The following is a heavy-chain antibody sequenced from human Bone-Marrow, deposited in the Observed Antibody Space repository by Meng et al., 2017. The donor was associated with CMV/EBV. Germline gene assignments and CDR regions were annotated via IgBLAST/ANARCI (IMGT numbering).Heavy chain of an antibody. CDR2: IYWDDYK. V-gene: IGHV2-5*02. Sequence: HITLNESGSSLVKPTPTLTLHCTFSGFAVSTSVCTVAWIRQPPGKALELLALIYWDDYKRYSPSLKSSLTITKYTSKNHVVLTMTNMDPVDTATYYCAHITPRPGWIAYWGQGTLVTVSS. J-gene: IGHJ4*02. D-gene: IGHD6-6*01. CDR3: AHITPRPGWIAY. CDR1: GFAVSTSVCT.